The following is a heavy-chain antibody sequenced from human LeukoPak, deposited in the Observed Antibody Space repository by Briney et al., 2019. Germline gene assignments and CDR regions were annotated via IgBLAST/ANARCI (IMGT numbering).Heavy chain of an antibody. CDR1: GFTFSSYW. CDR2: IRYDGSNK. D-gene: IGHD1-1*01. CDR3: AKDRTGTTGADWFDP. V-gene: IGHV3-30*02. Sequence: PGGSLRLACAASGFTFSSYWMTWVRHLPGKGLEWVAFIRYDGSNKYYADSVKGRFTISRDNSRNTLSLRMNSLRADDTAVYYCAKDRTGTTGADWFDPWGQGTLVTVSS. J-gene: IGHJ5*02.